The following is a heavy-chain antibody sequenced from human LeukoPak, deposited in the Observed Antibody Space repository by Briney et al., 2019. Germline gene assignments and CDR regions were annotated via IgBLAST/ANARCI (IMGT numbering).Heavy chain of an antibody. Sequence: PGGSLTLSCAASGFTFSSYAMSWVRQAPGKGLEWVSVIRGGGDRTYYADSVKGRFIISRDNFKNTLYLQMNSLRAEESALYYCAKGMAAAALLGGMDVWGQGTTVTVSS. J-gene: IGHJ6*02. CDR3: AKGMAAAALLGGMDV. D-gene: IGHD6-13*01. V-gene: IGHV3-23*01. CDR1: GFTFSSYA. CDR2: IRGGGDRT.